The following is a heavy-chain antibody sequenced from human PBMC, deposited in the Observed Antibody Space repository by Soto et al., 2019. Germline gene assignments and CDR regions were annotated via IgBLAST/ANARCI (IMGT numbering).Heavy chain of an antibody. J-gene: IGHJ4*02. CDR3: ARWVCSGTNCNLNQRSYDL. D-gene: IGHD2-15*01. Sequence: QVQLVESGGGAVQPGMSLRLSCAASGFIFNEYGMHWVRQAPGKGLEWVAVIWYDGSNKYYADSVKGRFTISRDNSKNTMSLQMNNLRAEDTAVYYCARWVCSGTNCNLNQRSYDLWGQGTLVTVSS. V-gene: IGHV3-33*03. CDR1: GFIFNEYG. CDR2: IWYDGSNK.